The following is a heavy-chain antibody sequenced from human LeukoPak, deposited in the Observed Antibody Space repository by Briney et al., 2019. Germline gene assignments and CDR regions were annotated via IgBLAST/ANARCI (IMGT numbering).Heavy chain of an antibody. J-gene: IGHJ4*02. CDR3: VKSGGYGLIDY. D-gene: IGHD1-26*01. CDR1: VASISGSVFY. Sequence: SGTLSLTCAVSVASISGSVFYLGWIRHPPGEGLEWIGNVYYTGGTYYNASLQSRVTISIDMSKNQFSLRLKSVTAADTAMYYCVKSGGYGLIDYWGQGTLVTVS. V-gene: IGHV4-39*01. CDR2: VYYTGGT.